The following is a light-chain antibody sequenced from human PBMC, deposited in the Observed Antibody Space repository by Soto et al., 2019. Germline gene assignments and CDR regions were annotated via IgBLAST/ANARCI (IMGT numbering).Light chain of an antibody. J-gene: IGLJ2*01. V-gene: IGLV2-23*01. CDR3: CSYAGSITL. Sequence: QSALTQPASVSGSPRQSITISCTGTSNDIGNYNLVSWYRQDPSKAPKLMIYEGYKRPSGVSHRFSGSKSGNTASLTISSLQPEDEADYYCCSYAGSITLFGGGTKLTVL. CDR2: EGY. CDR1: SNDIGNYNL.